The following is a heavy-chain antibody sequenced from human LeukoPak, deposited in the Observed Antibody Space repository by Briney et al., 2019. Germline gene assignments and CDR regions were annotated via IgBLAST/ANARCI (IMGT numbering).Heavy chain of an antibody. D-gene: IGHD1-26*01. J-gene: IGHJ4*02. CDR3: ARENIVGGYFDY. CDR1: GGTFSSYA. V-gene: IGHV1-69*04. Sequence: ASVKVSCKASGGTFSSYAISWVRQAPGQGLEWMGRIIPILGIANYAQKFQGRVTITADKSTSTAYMEQSSLRSEDTAVYYCARENIVGGYFDYWGQGTLVTVSS. CDR2: IIPILGIA.